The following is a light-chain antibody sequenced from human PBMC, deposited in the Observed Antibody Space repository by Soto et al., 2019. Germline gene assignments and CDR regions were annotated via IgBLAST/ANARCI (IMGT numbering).Light chain of an antibody. CDR3: SSYAGIYTLV. J-gene: IGLJ2*01. CDR1: SGDVGSYND. Sequence: QSALTQPRSVSGSPGQSVAISCTGTSGDVGSYNDDSWYQQLPDSAPKLIIRDVTKRPSGVPDRFSGSKSSTAAFLTIAGLQADDDADYYCSSYAGIYTLVFGGGTKLTVL. CDR2: DVT. V-gene: IGLV2-11*01.